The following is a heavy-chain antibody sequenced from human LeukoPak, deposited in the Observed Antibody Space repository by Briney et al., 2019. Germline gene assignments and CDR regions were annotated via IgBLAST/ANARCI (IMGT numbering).Heavy chain of an antibody. CDR1: GFTFSSYS. CDR2: ISSSSSYI. V-gene: IGHV3-21*01. CDR3: ARRLDWNYKVFDY. J-gene: IGHJ4*02. D-gene: IGHD1-7*01. Sequence: GGSLRLSCAASGFTFSSYSMNWVRQAPGKGLEWVSSISSSSSYIYYADSVKGRFTISRDNAKNSLYLQMNSLRAEDTAVYYCARRLDWNYKVFDYWGQGTLVTVSS.